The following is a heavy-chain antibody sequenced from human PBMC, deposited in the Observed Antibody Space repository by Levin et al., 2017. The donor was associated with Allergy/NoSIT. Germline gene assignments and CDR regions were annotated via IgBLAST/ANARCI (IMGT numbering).Heavy chain of an antibody. CDR3: AHPLRGANYYPYFDY. CDR2: IYWDDDK. J-gene: IGHJ4*02. Sequence: QTLSLTCTFSGFSLSTSGVGVGWIRQPPGKALEWLAFIYWDDDKRYSPSLKSRLTITKDTSKNQVVLTMTNVDPVDTATYYCAHPLRGANYYPYFDYWGQGTLVTVSS. CDR1: GFSLSTSGVG. V-gene: IGHV2-5*02. D-gene: IGHD4/OR15-4a*01.